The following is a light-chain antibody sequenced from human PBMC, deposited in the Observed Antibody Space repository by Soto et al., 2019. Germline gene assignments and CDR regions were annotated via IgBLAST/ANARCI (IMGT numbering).Light chain of an antibody. V-gene: IGLV2-14*01. J-gene: IGLJ1*01. CDR1: SSDVGGYNY. CDR2: EVS. CDR3: SSYTGSSKV. Sequence: QPVLTQPASVSGSPGQSITISCKGTSSDVGGYNYVSWFQHHPGKAPKLMIYEVSNRPSGVSNRFSGSKSGNTASLTISGLQAEDEADYYCSSYTGSSKVFGTGTKVTVL.